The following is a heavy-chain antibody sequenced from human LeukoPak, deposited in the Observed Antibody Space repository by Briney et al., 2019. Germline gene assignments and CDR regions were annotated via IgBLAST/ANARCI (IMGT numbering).Heavy chain of an antibody. D-gene: IGHD3-22*01. CDR1: RFTFSSYG. V-gene: IGHV3-30*02. Sequence: PGGSLRLSCAASRFTFSSYGMHWVRQAPGKGLEWVAYIQYDGSNEQYADSVKGRFSISRDSSKNILYLQMNSLRAEDTALYYCAKDLYYDTGGNFDYWGQGTLVTVSS. CDR3: AKDLYYDTGGNFDY. CDR2: IQYDGSNE. J-gene: IGHJ4*02.